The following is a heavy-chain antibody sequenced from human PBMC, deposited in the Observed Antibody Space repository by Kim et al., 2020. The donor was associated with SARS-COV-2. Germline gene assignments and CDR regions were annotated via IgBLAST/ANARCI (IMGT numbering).Heavy chain of an antibody. V-gene: IGHV3-30-3*01. CDR2: ISYDGSNK. CDR3: ARAFSGSYFNAFDI. Sequence: GGSLRLSCAASGFTFSSYAMHWVRQAPGKGLEWMAVISYDGSNKYYADSVKGRFTISRDNSKNTLYLQMNSLRAEDTAVYYCARAFSGSYFNAFDIWG. D-gene: IGHD1-26*01. J-gene: IGHJ3*02. CDR1: GFTFSSYA.